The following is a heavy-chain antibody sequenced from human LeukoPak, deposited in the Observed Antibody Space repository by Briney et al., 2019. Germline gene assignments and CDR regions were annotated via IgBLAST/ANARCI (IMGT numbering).Heavy chain of an antibody. CDR2: INHSGGA. V-gene: IGHV4-34*01. Sequence: SETLSLTCGVYGGSFSGYYWGWIPQPPGKGLEWIGEINHSGGANYKTSLKSRVTISVDTSKNQFSLKLSSVTAADTAVYYCACSMVRGVSWWFDPWGQGTLVTVSS. CDR1: GGSFSGYY. J-gene: IGHJ5*02. CDR3: ACSMVRGVSWWFDP. D-gene: IGHD3-10*01.